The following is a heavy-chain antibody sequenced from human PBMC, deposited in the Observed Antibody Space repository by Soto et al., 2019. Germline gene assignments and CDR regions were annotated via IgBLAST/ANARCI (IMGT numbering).Heavy chain of an antibody. V-gene: IGHV4-59*12. CDR1: GGSISSYY. CDR3: AREGGWNDVDWFDP. CDR2: IYYSGST. J-gene: IGHJ5*02. Sequence: PSETLSLTCTVSGGSISSYYWSWIRQPPGKGLEWIGYIYYSGSTNYNPSLKSRVTISVDTSKNQFSLKLSSVTAADTDVYYYAREGGWNDVDWFDPWGQGTLVTVSS. D-gene: IGHD1-1*01.